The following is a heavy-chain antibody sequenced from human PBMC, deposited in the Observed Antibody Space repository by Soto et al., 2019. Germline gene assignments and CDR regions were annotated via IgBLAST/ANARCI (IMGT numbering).Heavy chain of an antibody. CDR1: GGSISSSSQY. J-gene: IGHJ5*02. D-gene: IGHD5-12*01. V-gene: IGHV4-39*01. Sequence: SETLSLTCTVSGGSISSSSQYWGWIRQPPGKGLEWIATMYYSGSTYYNPSLRGRVTISVDTSKNQFSLKLRSVTAADTAVYYCARHVSDGYNYVWFAPWGQGTLATVSS. CDR2: MYYSGST. CDR3: ARHVSDGYNYVWFAP.